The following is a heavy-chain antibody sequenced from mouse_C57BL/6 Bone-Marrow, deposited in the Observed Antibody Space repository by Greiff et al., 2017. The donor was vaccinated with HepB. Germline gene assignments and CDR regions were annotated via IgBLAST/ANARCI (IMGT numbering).Heavy chain of an antibody. CDR2: ISDGGSYT. CDR3: ARDLGDGYFDY. Sequence: DVMLVESGGGLVKPGGSLKLSCAASGFTFSSYAMSWVRQTPEKRLEWVATISDGGSYTYYPDNVKGRFTISRDNAKNNLYLQMSHLKSEDTAMYYCARDLGDGYFDYRGQGTTLTVSS. CDR1: GFTFSSYA. V-gene: IGHV5-4*01. J-gene: IGHJ2*01. D-gene: IGHD2-3*01.